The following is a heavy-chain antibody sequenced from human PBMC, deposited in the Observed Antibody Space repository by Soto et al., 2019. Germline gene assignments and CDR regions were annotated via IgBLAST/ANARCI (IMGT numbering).Heavy chain of an antibody. Sequence: QVQLVESGGGVVQPGRSLRLSCAASGFTFSSYAMHWVRQAPCKGLEWVAVISYDGSNKYYADSVKGRFTISRDNYKNTLYLQMNILRAEDTAVYYCARARFLEWFSGWGQGTLVTVSS. CDR2: ISYDGSNK. D-gene: IGHD3-3*01. V-gene: IGHV3-30-3*01. CDR3: ARARFLEWFSG. J-gene: IGHJ4*02. CDR1: GFTFSSYA.